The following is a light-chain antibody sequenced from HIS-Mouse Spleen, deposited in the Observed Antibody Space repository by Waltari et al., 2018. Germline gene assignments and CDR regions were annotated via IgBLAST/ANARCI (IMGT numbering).Light chain of an antibody. Sequence: QSALTPPRSVSGSPGQSVTISCTGTSSDVGGYNYVSWYQQHPGKAPKLMIYDVSKRPSGVPDRFSGSKSGNTASLTISGLQAEDEADYYCCSYAGSYTFGVFGGGTKLTVL. CDR2: DVS. CDR1: SSDVGGYNY. CDR3: CSYAGSYTFGV. J-gene: IGLJ2*01. V-gene: IGLV2-11*01.